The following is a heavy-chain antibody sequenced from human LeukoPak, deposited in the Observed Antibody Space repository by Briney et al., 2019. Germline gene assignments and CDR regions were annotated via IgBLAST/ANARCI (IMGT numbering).Heavy chain of an antibody. J-gene: IGHJ4*02. D-gene: IGHD1-26*01. CDR3: ARVLSESYPNDY. V-gene: IGHV1-2*06. CDR2: INPNSGGT. CDR1: GYTFTAYY. Sequence: ASVKVSCRASGYTFTAYYVHWVRQAPGQGLEWMGRINPNSGGTNYAQKFQGRVTMTWDTSISTAYLELSRLRSDDTAVYYCARVLSESYPNDYWGQGTLVTVSS.